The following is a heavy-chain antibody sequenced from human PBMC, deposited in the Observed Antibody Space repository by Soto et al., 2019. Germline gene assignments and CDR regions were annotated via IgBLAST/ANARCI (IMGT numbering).Heavy chain of an antibody. J-gene: IGHJ4*02. V-gene: IGHV3-23*01. CDR3: AKVLRGFGGVDY. D-gene: IGHD3-10*01. CDR2: ISGSGGST. Sequence: LSLTCAASGFTFSSYAMSWVRQAPGKGLEWVSAISGSGGSTYYADSVKGRFTISRDNSKNTLYLQMNSLRAEDTAVYYCAKVLRGFGGVDYWGQGTLVTVSS. CDR1: GFTFSSYA.